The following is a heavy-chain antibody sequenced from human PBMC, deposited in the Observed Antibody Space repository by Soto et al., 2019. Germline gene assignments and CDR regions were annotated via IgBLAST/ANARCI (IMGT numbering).Heavy chain of an antibody. CDR3: ARDTNDDYTFDY. V-gene: IGHV1-18*01. CDR1: GYTFTSHG. D-gene: IGHD4-17*01. J-gene: IGHJ4*02. CDR2: ISAYNGNT. Sequence: APVKGFCKGSGYTFTSHGISWVRQAPGQGLEWMGWISAYNGNTNYAQKLQGRVTMTTDTSTSTAYMELRGLRSDDTAVYYCARDTNDDYTFDYWGQGTLVTASS.